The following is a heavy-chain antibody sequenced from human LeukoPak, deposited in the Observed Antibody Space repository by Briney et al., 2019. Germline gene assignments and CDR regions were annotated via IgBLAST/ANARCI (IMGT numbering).Heavy chain of an antibody. D-gene: IGHD5-18*01. V-gene: IGHV1-2*02. CDR2: ISTDSGCT. Sequence: ASVKVSCKASGYAFTGSGYYIHWVRQAPGQGLEWMGWISTDSGCTNYAQNFQDRVSMTRDTSISTAYMEMSSLRSDDTAIYYCARGYSYGYFPDFWAQGTLVTVSS. J-gene: IGHJ4*02. CDR3: ARGYSYGYFPDF. CDR1: GYAFTGSGYY.